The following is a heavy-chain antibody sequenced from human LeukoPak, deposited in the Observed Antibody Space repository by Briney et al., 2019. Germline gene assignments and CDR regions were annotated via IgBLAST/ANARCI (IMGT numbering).Heavy chain of an antibody. V-gene: IGHV1-46*01. CDR1: GYTFTSYY. CDR2: INPSGGST. CDR3: ARVMHFWSGDDVRDNYYGMDV. J-gene: IGHJ6*01. D-gene: IGHD3-3*02. Sequence: ASVKVSCKASGYTFTSYYMHWVRQAPGQGLEWMGIINPSGGSTSNAQKFQGRVTMTRETSTRTVYMELSSLKSEDTAVYYCARVMHFWSGDDVRDNYYGMDVWGQGSTVTVSS.